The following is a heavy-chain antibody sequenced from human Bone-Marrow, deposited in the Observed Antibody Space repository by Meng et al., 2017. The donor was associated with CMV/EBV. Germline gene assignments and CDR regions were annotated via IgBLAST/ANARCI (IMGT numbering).Heavy chain of an antibody. CDR3: ARKDAVQHFFDY. Sequence: LKISCAASGFTVSSNYMSWVRQAPGKGLEWVSYISHDGSTIDYADSVRGRFTISRDNADNTLYLQMTSLRAEDTAIYYCARKDAVQHFFDYWGQGGLVTVSS. V-gene: IGHV3-11*01. D-gene: IGHD2-15*01. J-gene: IGHJ4*02. CDR2: ISHDGSTI. CDR1: GFTVSSNY.